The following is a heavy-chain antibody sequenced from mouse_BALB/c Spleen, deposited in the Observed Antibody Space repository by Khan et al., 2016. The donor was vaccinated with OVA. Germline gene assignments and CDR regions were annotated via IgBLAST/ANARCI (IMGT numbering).Heavy chain of an antibody. J-gene: IGHJ2*01. CDR1: GFTFSSYG. V-gene: IGHV5-17*02. Sequence: EVELVESGGGLVQPGGSRKLSCAASGFTFSSYGMHWVRQAPEKGLEWVAYISGDSSTIYYADTVKGRFTISRDNPKNTLFLQMTSLMSEDTARYYCATSYFYRYYFDYWDPGTTLTVSS. D-gene: IGHD1-1*01. CDR3: ATSYFYRYYFDY. CDR2: ISGDSSTI.